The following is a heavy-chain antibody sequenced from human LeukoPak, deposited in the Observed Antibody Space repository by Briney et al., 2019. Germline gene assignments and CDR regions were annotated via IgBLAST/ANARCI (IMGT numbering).Heavy chain of an antibody. J-gene: IGHJ6*03. CDR2: IYSDDRA. Sequence: GGSLRLSCVASGFTVNRNVMSWVRQAPGKGLEWVSLIYSDDRAIYADSVKGRFTISRNKSKITLFLQMSSLKPEDTAIYYCARDLAGFEEPRYYYYMDVWGKGTTVTVSS. V-gene: IGHV3-66*02. CDR1: GFTVNRNV. D-gene: IGHD1-14*01. CDR3: ARDLAGFEEPRYYYYMDV.